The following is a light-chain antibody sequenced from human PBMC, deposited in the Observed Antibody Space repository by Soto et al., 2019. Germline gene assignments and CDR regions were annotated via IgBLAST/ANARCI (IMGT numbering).Light chain of an antibody. CDR3: QQSYSAPRT. J-gene: IGKJ1*01. Sequence: DIQMTQSPSSLSASVGDRVTITCRASQRISSYLNWYQQKPGKAPKILIYAVSNLQSGVPSRFSGSGSRNDFNLTISRLQPEDFATYYCQQSYSAPRTFGQGTKVEIK. V-gene: IGKV1-39*01. CDR1: QRISSY. CDR2: AVS.